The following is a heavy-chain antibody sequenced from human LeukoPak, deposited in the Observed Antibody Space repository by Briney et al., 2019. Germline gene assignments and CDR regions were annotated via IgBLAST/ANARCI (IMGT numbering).Heavy chain of an antibody. D-gene: IGHD3-16*01. V-gene: IGHV3-66*01. J-gene: IGHJ4*02. CDR1: GFIFSSYE. CDR3: ARDVIYDSEIYSYGDS. Sequence: PGGSLRLSCAASGFIFSSYEMNWVRQAPGKGLEWVSVIYRHGGTAYADSVQGRFSISRDNSKNTVDLQMNSLRAEDTAVYYCARDVIYDSEIYSYGDSWGQGTLVTVSS. CDR2: IYRHGGT.